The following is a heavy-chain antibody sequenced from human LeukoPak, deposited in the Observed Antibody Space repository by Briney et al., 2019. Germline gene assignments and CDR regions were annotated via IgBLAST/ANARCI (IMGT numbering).Heavy chain of an antibody. V-gene: IGHV3-23*01. CDR2: ISGSSGST. D-gene: IGHD2-2*02. Sequence: GGSLRLSCAASGFTFSTYAMSWVRQAPGKGLEWVSSISGSSGSTYYADSVKGRFTISRDNSENTLYLQMNSLRDEDTAVYHCAKLLWCSSSSYYRAYGMDVWGKGTTVTVSS. CDR1: GFTFSTYA. CDR3: AKLLWCSSSSYYRAYGMDV. J-gene: IGHJ6*04.